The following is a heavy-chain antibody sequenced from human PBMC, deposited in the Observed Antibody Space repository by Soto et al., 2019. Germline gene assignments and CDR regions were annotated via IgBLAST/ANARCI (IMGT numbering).Heavy chain of an antibody. V-gene: IGHV1-18*04. CDR3: ARVQGGNILVGQAAHDY. CDR1: GYTFTSHS. CDR2: ISTYSGKT. J-gene: IGHJ4*02. Sequence: ASVKVSCKASGYTFTSHSISWVRQAPGQGLEWMGRISTYSGKTNYAQTLQGRLTMTTDTSTSTAYMELESLRSDDTAVYSCARVQGGNILVGQAAHDYWRQGTFVTVSS. D-gene: IGHD2-2*01.